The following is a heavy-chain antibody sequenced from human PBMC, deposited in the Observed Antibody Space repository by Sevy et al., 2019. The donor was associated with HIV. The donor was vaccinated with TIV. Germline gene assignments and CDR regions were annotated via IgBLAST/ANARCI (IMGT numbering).Heavy chain of an antibody. CDR1: GYTFNSYG. Sequence: ASVKVSCKASGYTFNSYGISWVRQAPGQGLEWMGWISAYNGNTNYAQMLQGRISMTTDTSTSTAYMELRSLRSDDTAVYYCARDGGYYGSESSDAFDIWGQGTMVTVSS. CDR3: ARDGGYYGSESSDAFDI. CDR2: ISAYNGNT. J-gene: IGHJ3*02. V-gene: IGHV1-18*01. D-gene: IGHD3-10*01.